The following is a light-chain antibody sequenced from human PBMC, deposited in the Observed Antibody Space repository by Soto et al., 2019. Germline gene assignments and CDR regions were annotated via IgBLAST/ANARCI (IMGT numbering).Light chain of an antibody. CDR1: ESVNNK. J-gene: IGKJ5*01. CDR2: RAS. V-gene: IGKV3-15*01. Sequence: EVVLTQSPATLSVSPGERATLSCRASESVNNKLGWYQQKPGQAPRLLIYRASTRATGIPARFSGSGSGTEFTLTISSLQSEDSAVYYFHQYNHFFPFTFGQGTRLEIK. CDR3: HQYNHFFPFT.